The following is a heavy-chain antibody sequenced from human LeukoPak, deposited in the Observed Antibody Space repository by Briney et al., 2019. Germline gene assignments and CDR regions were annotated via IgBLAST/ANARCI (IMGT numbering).Heavy chain of an antibody. CDR1: GVAFSNYA. V-gene: IGHV3-23*01. D-gene: IGHD5-18*01. J-gene: IGHJ4*02. CDR2: ISERGDGT. Sequence: GGSLRLSCAAPGVAFSNYAMSWVRQAPGKGLEWVAAISERGDGTYYAGSMKGRFTISRDNAKNMVYLQINSLRAEDTAIYYCAKDIAQGYTFGSIEQDYWGQGTLVTVSS. CDR3: AKDIAQGYTFGSIEQDY.